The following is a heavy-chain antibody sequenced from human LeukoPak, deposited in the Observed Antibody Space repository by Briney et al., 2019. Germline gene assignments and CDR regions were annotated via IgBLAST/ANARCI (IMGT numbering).Heavy chain of an antibody. Sequence: PGGSLRLSCTASGLTFSTSGFNWVRQAPGKGLEWVSAISGSGGSTYYADSVKGRFTISRDNSKNTLYLQMNSLRAEDTAVYYCATLKLISVGRHFDYWGQGTLVTVS. V-gene: IGHV3-23*01. CDR3: ATLKLISVGRHFDY. CDR2: ISGSGGST. D-gene: IGHD1-26*01. CDR1: GLTFSTSG. J-gene: IGHJ4*02.